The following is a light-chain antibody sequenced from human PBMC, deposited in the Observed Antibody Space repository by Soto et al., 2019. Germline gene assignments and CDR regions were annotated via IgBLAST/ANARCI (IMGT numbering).Light chain of an antibody. Sequence: DIQMTQSPSSLSASVGDRVTITCRASQSISSYLNWYQQKPGKAPKVLIYAASSLQSGVPSRFSGSESGTEFTLTISSLQPEDFATYYCQQSYSTPLTFGGGTKVEIK. J-gene: IGKJ4*01. CDR1: QSISSY. CDR3: QQSYSTPLT. V-gene: IGKV1-39*01. CDR2: AAS.